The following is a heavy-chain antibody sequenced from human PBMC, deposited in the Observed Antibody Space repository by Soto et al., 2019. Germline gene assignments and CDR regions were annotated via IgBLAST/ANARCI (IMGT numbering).Heavy chain of an antibody. CDR2: IYPGDSDT. Sequence: GESLKISCKGSGYSFTSYWIGWVRQMPGKGLEWMGIIYPGDSDTRYSPSFQGQVTISADKSISTAYLQWSSLKASDTAMYFCARGGTDYDILTGYYTGDFDYWGQGTLVTVSS. D-gene: IGHD3-9*01. V-gene: IGHV5-51*01. J-gene: IGHJ4*02. CDR3: ARGGTDYDILTGYYTGDFDY. CDR1: GYSFTSYW.